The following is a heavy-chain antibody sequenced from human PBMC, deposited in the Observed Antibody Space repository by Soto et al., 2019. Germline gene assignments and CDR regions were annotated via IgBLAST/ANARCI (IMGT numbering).Heavy chain of an antibody. CDR3: ARGPSGDKVDS. CDR2: LYNGGST. CDR1: GGSISTVNYW. V-gene: IGHV4-30-4*01. Sequence: QVQLQESGPGLVKPSQTLSLTCTVSGGSISTVNYWWSWIRQSPDMGLEWIGHLYNGGSTYNNPSLESRVPMSVDTSKNQLSLTLSSVSAADTAVYSCARGPSGDKVDSWGQGTLVTVSS. J-gene: IGHJ4*02. D-gene: IGHD7-27*01.